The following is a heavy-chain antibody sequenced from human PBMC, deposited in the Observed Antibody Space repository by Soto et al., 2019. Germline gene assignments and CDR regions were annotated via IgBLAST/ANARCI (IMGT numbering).Heavy chain of an antibody. D-gene: IGHD6-19*01. J-gene: IGHJ4*02. CDR2: IYWDDYK. CDR3: ARYGSAWYLDS. V-gene: IGHV2-5*02. CDR1: GFSLDTSGVG. Sequence: SGPTLVNPTQTLTLTFTFSGFSLDTSGVGVGWIRQPPGKALEWVAVIYWDDYKHFSPSLESRLTITKDTSKNLVVLTMTDMDPVDTAVYYCARYGSAWYLDSWGQGSLVTVSS.